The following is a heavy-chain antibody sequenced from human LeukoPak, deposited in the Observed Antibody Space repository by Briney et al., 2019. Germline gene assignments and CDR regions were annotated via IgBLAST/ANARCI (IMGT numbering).Heavy chain of an antibody. Sequence: ASVKVSCKASGYTFTGYYMHWVRQAPGQGLEWMGWINPNSGGTNYAQKFQGRVTMTRDTSISTAYMELSRLRSDDTAVYYCERDRGPSGWDLDYWGQGTLVTVSS. CDR1: GYTFTGYY. CDR2: INPNSGGT. V-gene: IGHV1-2*02. D-gene: IGHD6-19*01. J-gene: IGHJ4*02. CDR3: ERDRGPSGWDLDY.